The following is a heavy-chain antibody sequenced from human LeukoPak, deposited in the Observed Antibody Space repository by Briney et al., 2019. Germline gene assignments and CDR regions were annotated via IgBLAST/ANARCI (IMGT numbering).Heavy chain of an antibody. Sequence: PSETLSLTCTVSGGSISSSSYYWGWIRQPPGKGLEWIGSIYYSGSTYYNPSLKSRVIISVDTSKNQFSLKLSSVTAADTAVYYCARGPSHSVRGVTHFDYWGQGTLVTVSS. V-gene: IGHV4-39*01. J-gene: IGHJ4*02. CDR1: GGSISSSSYY. D-gene: IGHD3-10*01. CDR3: ARGPSHSVRGVTHFDY. CDR2: IYYSGST.